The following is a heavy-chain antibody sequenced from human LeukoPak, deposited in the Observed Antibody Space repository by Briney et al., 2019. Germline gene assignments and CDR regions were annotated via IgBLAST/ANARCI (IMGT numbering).Heavy chain of an antibody. CDR2: ISYDGSNK. Sequence: PGRSLRLSCAASGFTFSSYAMHWVRQAPGKGLEWVAVISYDGSNKYYADSVKGRFTISRDNSKNTLYLQMNSLRAEDTAVYYCARVYGSGMDVWGKGTTVTISS. CDR1: GFTFSSYA. V-gene: IGHV3-30*04. D-gene: IGHD3-10*01. J-gene: IGHJ6*04. CDR3: ARVYGSGMDV.